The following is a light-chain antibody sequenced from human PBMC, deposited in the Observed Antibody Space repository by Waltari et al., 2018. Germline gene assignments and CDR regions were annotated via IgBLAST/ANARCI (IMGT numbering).Light chain of an antibody. V-gene: IGKV3-20*01. CDR1: QSVRSNY. CDR2: GAS. J-gene: IGKJ4*01. Sequence: EIVLTQSPGTLSLSPGERATLSCRASQSVRSNYLAWYQQKPGQAPRLLIYGASSRATGIPDRFSGSGSGTDFTLTISRLEPGDFAMYYCQQYGYSPQLTFGGGTKVEFK. CDR3: QQYGYSPQLT.